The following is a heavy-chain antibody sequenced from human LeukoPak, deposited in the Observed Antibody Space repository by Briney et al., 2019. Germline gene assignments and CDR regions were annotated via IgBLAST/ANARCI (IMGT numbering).Heavy chain of an antibody. CDR1: GFAFSSYA. Sequence: GGSLRLSCAASGFAFSSYAMHWVRQAPGKGLEWVAVISYDGSNKYYADSVKGRFTISRDNSKNTLYLQMNSLRAEDTAVYYCARVGGSGHYYYYYGMDVWGQGTTVTVSS. CDR2: ISYDGSNK. V-gene: IGHV3-30-3*01. CDR3: ARVGGSGHYYYYYGMDV. J-gene: IGHJ6*02. D-gene: IGHD6-19*01.